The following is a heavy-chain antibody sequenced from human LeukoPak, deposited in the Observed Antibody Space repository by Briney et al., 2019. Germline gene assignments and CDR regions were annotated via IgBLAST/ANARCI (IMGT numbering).Heavy chain of an antibody. CDR2: ISSSGSTI. Sequence: GGSLRLSCAASGFTFSDYYMSWIRQAPGKRLEWVSYISSSGSTIYYADSVKGRFTISRDNAKNSLYLQMNSLRAEDTAVYYCARGGGLGYCSGGSCPLDNWFDPWGQGTLVTVSS. V-gene: IGHV3-11*01. CDR1: GFTFSDYY. D-gene: IGHD2-15*01. J-gene: IGHJ5*02. CDR3: ARGGGLGYCSGGSCPLDNWFDP.